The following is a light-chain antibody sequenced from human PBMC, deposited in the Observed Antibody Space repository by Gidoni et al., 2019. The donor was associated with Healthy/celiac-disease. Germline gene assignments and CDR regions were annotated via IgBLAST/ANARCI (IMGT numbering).Light chain of an antibody. CDR3: QQYNSYSL. Sequence: DIKMTQSPSTLSASVGDRVTITCRASQSISSWLAWYQQKPGKAPKLLIYKASSLESGVPSRFSGSGSGTEFTLTISSLQPDDFATYYCQQYNSYSLFGGGTKVEIK. V-gene: IGKV1-5*03. CDR2: KAS. CDR1: QSISSW. J-gene: IGKJ4*01.